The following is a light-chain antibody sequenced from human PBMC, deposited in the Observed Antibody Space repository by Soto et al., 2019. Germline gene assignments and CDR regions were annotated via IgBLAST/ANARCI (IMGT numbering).Light chain of an antibody. Sequence: QSVLTQPPSVSGAPGQKVIISCTGSTSNIGAGYDVHWYQQLPGTAPKLLIYSNSNRPSGVPDRLSGSKSGPSASLAITGLQVDDEADYYCQSYDSSLSAAVFGGGTKLTVL. CDR3: QSYDSSLSAAV. J-gene: IGLJ3*02. CDR2: SNS. CDR1: TSNIGAGYD. V-gene: IGLV1-40*01.